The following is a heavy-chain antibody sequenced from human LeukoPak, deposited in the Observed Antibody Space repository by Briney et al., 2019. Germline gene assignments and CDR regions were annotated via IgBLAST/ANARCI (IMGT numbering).Heavy chain of an antibody. CDR1: GFTFSLYE. J-gene: IGHJ4*02. V-gene: IGHV3-48*03. Sequence: GGSLRLSCAASGFTFSLYEMNWVRQAPGEGPEWVSYISSSGSTIYYADSVKGRFSISRDNAKNSLNLQMNSLRAEDTAFYYCARVENSATRGFYFDYWGQGALVTVSS. CDR3: ARVENSATRGFYFDY. D-gene: IGHD5-12*01. CDR2: ISSSGSTI.